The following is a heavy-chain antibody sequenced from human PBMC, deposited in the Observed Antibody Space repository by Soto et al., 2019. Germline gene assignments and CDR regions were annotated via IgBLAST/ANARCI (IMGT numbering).Heavy chain of an antibody. CDR2: IYYSGST. V-gene: IGHV4-31*03. J-gene: IGHJ5*02. D-gene: IGHD3-10*01. Sequence: QVQLQESGPGLVKPSQTLSLTCTVSGGSISSGGYYWSWIRQHPGKGLEWIGYIYYSGSTYYKPSLKSRVTISGDTSKNHFSLKLSSVTGADRAVYYCARDYKVRGGNNNWFDPWGQGTLVTVSS. CDR3: ARDYKVRGGNNNWFDP. CDR1: GGSISSGGYY.